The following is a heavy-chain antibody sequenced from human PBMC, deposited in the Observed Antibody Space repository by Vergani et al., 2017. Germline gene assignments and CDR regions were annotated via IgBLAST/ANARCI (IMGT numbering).Heavy chain of an antibody. Sequence: QVQLQESGPGLVKPSQTLSLTCTVSGGSISSGSYYWSWIRQPAGKGLEWIGRIYTSGSTNYNPSLKSRVTISVDTSKNQFSLKLSFVTAADTAVYYCARNRYDSSGYYPHLDLWFDPWGQGTLVTVSS. D-gene: IGHD3-22*01. J-gene: IGHJ5*02. CDR1: GGSISSGSYY. CDR2: IYTSGST. V-gene: IGHV4-61*02. CDR3: ARNRYDSSGYYPHLDLWFDP.